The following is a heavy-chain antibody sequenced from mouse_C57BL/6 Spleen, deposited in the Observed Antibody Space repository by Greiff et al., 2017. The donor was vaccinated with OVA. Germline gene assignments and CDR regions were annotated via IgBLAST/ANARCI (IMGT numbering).Heavy chain of an antibody. CDR3: ARGDWDFAY. V-gene: IGHV5-17*01. J-gene: IGHJ3*01. D-gene: IGHD4-1*01. Sequence: DVHLVESGGGLVKPGGSLKLSCAASGFTFSDYGMHWVRQAPEKGLEWVAYISSGSSTIYYADTVKGRFTISRDNAKNTLFLQMTSLRSEDTAMYYCARGDWDFAYWGQGTLVTVSA. CDR2: ISSGSSTI. CDR1: GFTFSDYG.